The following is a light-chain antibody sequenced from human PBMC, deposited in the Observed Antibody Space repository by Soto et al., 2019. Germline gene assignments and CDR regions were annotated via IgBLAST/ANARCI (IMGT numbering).Light chain of an antibody. V-gene: IGLV1-40*01. Sequence: QSVLTQPPSMSGAPGQRVTMSCTGSSSNLGAGYDVHWYQRLPGAAPKLLIYDNTHRPSGVPNRFSGSKSGTSASLAITGLQAEDEADYYCVLYMRSGISVFGGGTKLTVL. J-gene: IGLJ2*01. CDR3: VLYMRSGISV. CDR2: DNT. CDR1: SSNLGAGYD.